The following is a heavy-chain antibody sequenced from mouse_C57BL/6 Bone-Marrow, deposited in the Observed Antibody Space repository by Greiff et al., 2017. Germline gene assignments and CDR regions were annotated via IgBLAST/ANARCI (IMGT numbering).Heavy chain of an antibody. V-gene: IGHV2-3*01. Sequence: VKLMESGPGLVAPSQSLSITCTVSGFSFTSYGVSWVRQPPGKGLEWLGVIWGDGSTNYHSALISSLSISKENSKSQVFLNLNSLQTDDTATYYCAKPRMVSHYYARDYWGQGTSVTVTA. CDR2: IWGDGST. CDR1: GFSFTSYG. CDR3: AKPRMVSHYYARDY. D-gene: IGHD2-1*01. J-gene: IGHJ4*01.